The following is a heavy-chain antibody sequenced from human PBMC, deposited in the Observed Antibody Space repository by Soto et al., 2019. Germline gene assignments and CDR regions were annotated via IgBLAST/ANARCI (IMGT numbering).Heavy chain of an antibody. D-gene: IGHD3-10*01. Sequence: PSETLSLTCTVSGGSISSSSYYWGWIRQPPGKGLEWIGSIYYSGSTYYNPSLKSRVTISVDTSKNQFSLKLSSVTAADTAVYYCASRRSMVRGVNDAFDIWGQGTMLTV. CDR3: ASRRSMVRGVNDAFDI. J-gene: IGHJ3*02. CDR2: IYYSGST. V-gene: IGHV4-39*01. CDR1: GGSISSSSYY.